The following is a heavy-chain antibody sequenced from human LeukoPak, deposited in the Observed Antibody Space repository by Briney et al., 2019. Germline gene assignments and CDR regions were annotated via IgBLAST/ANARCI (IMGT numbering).Heavy chain of an antibody. V-gene: IGHV4-61*01. D-gene: IGHD4-17*01. J-gene: IGHJ6*04. CDR2: IYYSGST. CDR1: GGSVSSGSYY. CDR3: ARETTVTTSNYYYYYGMDV. Sequence: SETLSLTCTVSGGSVSSGSYYWSWIRQPPGEGLEWIGYIYYSGSTNYNPSLKSRVTISVDTSKNQFSLKLSSVTAADTAVYYCARETTVTTSNYYYYYGMDVWGKGTTVTVSS.